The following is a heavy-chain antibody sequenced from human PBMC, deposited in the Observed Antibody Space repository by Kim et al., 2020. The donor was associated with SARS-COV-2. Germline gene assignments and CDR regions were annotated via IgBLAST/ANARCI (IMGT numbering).Heavy chain of an antibody. Sequence: SETLSLTCAVFGGSISSGDWWTWVRQPPGKGLEWVGEIYHSGSTNYNPSLKSRVTISVDKSKNQFSLNLNSVTSADTAVYYCARVGVGSESYYGFDYWGQGTLVTVSS. D-gene: IGHD1-26*01. J-gene: IGHJ4*02. V-gene: IGHV4-4*02. CDR3: ARVGVGSESYYGFDY. CDR2: IYHSGST. CDR1: GGSISSGDW.